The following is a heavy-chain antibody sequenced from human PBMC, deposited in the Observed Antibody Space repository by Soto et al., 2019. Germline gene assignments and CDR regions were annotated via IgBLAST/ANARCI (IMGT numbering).Heavy chain of an antibody. CDR2: ISAYNGNT. CDR1: GYTFTSYG. Sequence: VQLVQSGAEVKKPGASVKVSCKASGYTFTSYGISWVRQAPGQGLEWMGWISAYNGNTNYAQKLQGRVTMTTDTATSTAYLELRSLRSDDPAVYCCARDSSGRTGWFDPWSQGTLVTVSA. CDR3: ARDSSGRTGWFDP. V-gene: IGHV1-18*01. D-gene: IGHD3-22*01. J-gene: IGHJ5*02.